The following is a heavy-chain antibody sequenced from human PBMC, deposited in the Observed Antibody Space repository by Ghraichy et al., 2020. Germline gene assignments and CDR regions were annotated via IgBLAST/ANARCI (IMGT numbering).Heavy chain of an antibody. CDR1: GDSITNKYY. D-gene: IGHD4-17*01. CDR3: ARSVKPLRSLDAFDV. V-gene: IGHV4-39*01. J-gene: IGHJ3*01. CDR2: IYSSGIT. Sequence: WGSLSLTCTVSGDSITNKYYWGWIRQPPGKGLEWIGSIYSSGITYYNPSLKSRVTISVDTSKNQFSLKLNSVTAADTAVYYCARSVKPLRSLDAFDVWGQGTIVTVSS.